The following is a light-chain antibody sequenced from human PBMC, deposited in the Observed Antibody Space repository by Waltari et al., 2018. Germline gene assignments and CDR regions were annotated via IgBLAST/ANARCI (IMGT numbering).Light chain of an antibody. J-gene: IGKJ4*01. CDR2: DAS. CDR3: QQRSTWPILT. V-gene: IGKV3-11*01. Sequence: ELVLTQSPATLSLSPGERATLSCRASQSVSSYLGWYQQKPGQAPRLLIYDASTRATGVPGRFSGSGSGTDFTLTISSLEPEDFAIYYCQQRSTWPILTFGGGTKVEIK. CDR1: QSVSSY.